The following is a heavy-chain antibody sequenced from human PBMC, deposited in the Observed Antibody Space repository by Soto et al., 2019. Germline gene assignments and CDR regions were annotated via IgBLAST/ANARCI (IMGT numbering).Heavy chain of an antibody. J-gene: IGHJ3*02. CDR2: ISSSSSYI. D-gene: IGHD2-2*01. Sequence: PGGSLRLSCAASGFTFSSYSMNWVRQAPGKGLEWVSSISSSSSYIYYADSVKGRFTISRDNAKNSLYLQMNSLRAEDTAVYYCARVGGGYQLLHAFDIWGQGTMVTVSS. CDR1: GFTFSSYS. CDR3: ARVGGGYQLLHAFDI. V-gene: IGHV3-21*01.